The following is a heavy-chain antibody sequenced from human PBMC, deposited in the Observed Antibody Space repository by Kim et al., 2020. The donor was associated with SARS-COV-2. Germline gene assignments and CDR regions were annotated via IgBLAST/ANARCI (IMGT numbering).Heavy chain of an antibody. D-gene: IGHD6-13*01. CDR3: ARSGRHNKYSSSWYGRYY. V-gene: IGHV4-34*01. CDR2: INHSGST. J-gene: IGHJ6*01. CDR1: GGSFSGYY. Sequence: SETLSLTCAVYGGSFSGYYWSWIRQPPGKGLEWIGEINHSGSTNYNPSLKSRVTISVDTSKNQFSLKLSSVTAADTAVYYCARSGRHNKYSSSWYGRYY.